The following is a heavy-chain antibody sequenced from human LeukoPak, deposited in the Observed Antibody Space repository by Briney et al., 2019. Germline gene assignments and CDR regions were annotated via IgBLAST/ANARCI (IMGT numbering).Heavy chain of an antibody. CDR1: GYTFTRNA. J-gene: IGHJ6*03. CDR2: INPNTGNP. CDR3: ARAGSGWIYYYYYMDV. D-gene: IGHD6-19*01. Sequence: ASVKVSCKASGYTFTRNALNWVRQAPGRVLDWMGWINPNTGNPTYAQGFTGRFVFSLDTSVSTAYLQISSLKAEDTAVYYCARAGSGWIYYYYYMDVWGKGTTVTVSS. V-gene: IGHV7-4-1*02.